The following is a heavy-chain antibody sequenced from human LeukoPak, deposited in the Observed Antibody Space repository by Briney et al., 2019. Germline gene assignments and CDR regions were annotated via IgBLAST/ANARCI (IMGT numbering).Heavy chain of an antibody. Sequence: GGSLRLSCAASRFTFSSYAMSWVRQAPGKGLEWVAVISYDGSNKYYADSVKGRFTISRDNSKNTLYLQMNSLRAEDTAVYYCARGPEYYFDYWGQGTLVTVSS. CDR2: ISYDGSNK. CDR3: ARGPEYYFDY. J-gene: IGHJ4*02. CDR1: RFTFSSYA. V-gene: IGHV3-30-3*01. D-gene: IGHD1-14*01.